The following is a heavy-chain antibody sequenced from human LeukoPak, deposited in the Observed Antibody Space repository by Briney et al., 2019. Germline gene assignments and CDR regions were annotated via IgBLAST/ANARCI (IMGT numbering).Heavy chain of an antibody. CDR2: INPSGGST. J-gene: IGHJ4*02. Sequence: ASVKVSCKASGYTFTSYYMHWVRQAPGQGLEWMGIINPSGGSTSYAQKFQGRVTMSVDTSKNQFSLKLSSVTAADTAVYYCARGFVLGAAKNYFDYWGQGALVTVSS. D-gene: IGHD2-21*02. CDR1: GYTFTSYY. V-gene: IGHV1-46*01. CDR3: ARGFVLGAAKNYFDY.